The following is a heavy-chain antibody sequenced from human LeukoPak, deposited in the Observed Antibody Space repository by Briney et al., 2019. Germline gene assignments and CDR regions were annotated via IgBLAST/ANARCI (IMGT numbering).Heavy chain of an antibody. CDR2: INPNSGGT. CDR3: ARADPYYYDSSGYRDY. J-gene: IGHJ4*02. V-gene: IGHV1-2*02. D-gene: IGHD3-22*01. CDR1: GYTFTGYY. Sequence: ASVKVSCKASGYTFTGYYMHWVRQAPGQGLEWMGWINPNSGGTNYAQKFQGRVTMTRGTSISTAYMELSRLRSDDTAVYYCARADPYYYDSSGYRDYWGQGTLVTVSS.